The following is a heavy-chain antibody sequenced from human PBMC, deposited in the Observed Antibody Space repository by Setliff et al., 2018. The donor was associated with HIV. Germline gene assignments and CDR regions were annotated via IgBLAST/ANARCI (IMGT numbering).Heavy chain of an antibody. D-gene: IGHD3-10*01. CDR2: IWYDGSNK. CDR3: AKELITMGQGVNYGMDV. V-gene: IGHV3-33*06. J-gene: IGHJ6*02. CDR1: RFSFSSYG. Sequence: GESLKISCAASRFSFSSYGMHWVRQAPGKGLEWVAVIWYDGSNKYYADSVKGRFTISRDNSKNTLYLQMNSLRAEDTAVYYCAKELITMGQGVNYGMDVWGQGTTVTVSS.